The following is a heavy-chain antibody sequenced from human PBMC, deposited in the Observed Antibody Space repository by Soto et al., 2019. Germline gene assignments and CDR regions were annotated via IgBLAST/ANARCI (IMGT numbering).Heavy chain of an antibody. V-gene: IGHV3-23*04. J-gene: IGHJ6*02. CDR2: ISGGGGST. D-gene: IGHD3-3*01. Sequence: DEQLVESGGGSLQPGGSLRLSCAASGFSFRNYAMTWVRQSPGKGLEWVSLISGGGGSTNYADSVKGRFSISRDNSQNMLYLQMNGLRGEDTALYYCAKLKGGLGRFYGMDAWDQGTMVIVSS. CDR1: GFSFRNYA. CDR3: AKLKGGLGRFYGMDA.